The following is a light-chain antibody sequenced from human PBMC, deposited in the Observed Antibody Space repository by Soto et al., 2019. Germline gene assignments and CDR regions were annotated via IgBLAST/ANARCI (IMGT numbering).Light chain of an antibody. V-gene: IGKV3-20*01. CDR1: QSVSSSY. Sequence: EIVLTQSPGTLSLSPGERATLSCRVSQSVSSSYLAWYQQKPGQAPRLLIYGASSRATGIPDRFSGSGSGTDFTLTISRLEPEDSAVYYCQQYGSSSLTFGGGTKVEIK. J-gene: IGKJ4*01. CDR3: QQYGSSSLT. CDR2: GAS.